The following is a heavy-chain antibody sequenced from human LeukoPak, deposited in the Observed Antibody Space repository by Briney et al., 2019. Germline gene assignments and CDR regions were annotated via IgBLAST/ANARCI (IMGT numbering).Heavy chain of an antibody. Sequence: GGSLRLSCAASGFTVSSNYMSWVRQAPGKGLEWVSVIYSGGSTYYADSVKGRFTISRDNSKNTLYLQMNSLRAEDTAVYYCARVGSGWSLDYWGQGTLVTVSS. CDR1: GFTVSSNY. D-gene: IGHD6-19*01. J-gene: IGHJ4*02. CDR2: IYSGGST. V-gene: IGHV3-53*01. CDR3: ARVGSGWSLDY.